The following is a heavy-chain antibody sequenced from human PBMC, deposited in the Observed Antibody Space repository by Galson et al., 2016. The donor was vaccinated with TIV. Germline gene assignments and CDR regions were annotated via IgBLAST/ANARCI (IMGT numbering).Heavy chain of an antibody. V-gene: IGHV1-18*01. CDR1: GYTFINYG. D-gene: IGHD3-10*01. J-gene: IGHJ6*02. CDR2: ISTNNGKT. Sequence: SVKVSCKASGYTFINYGISWVRQAPGQGLEWMGWISTNNGKTNFAQKLQGRVSMTTDTSTSTAYMELRGLRSDDTAFYYCARGIMVRGVSHYYYGMDVWGQGTTVTVSS. CDR3: ARGIMVRGVSHYYYGMDV.